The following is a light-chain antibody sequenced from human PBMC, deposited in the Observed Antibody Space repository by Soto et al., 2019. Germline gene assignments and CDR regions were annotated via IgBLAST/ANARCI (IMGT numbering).Light chain of an antibody. CDR2: YDN. CDR3: AAWDDSLNGRV. J-gene: IGLJ1*01. Sequence: QSVLTQQPSASGTPGQRVTSSCSGSNSNIGSNTVNWYQQLPGTAPKLLIYYDNLRPSGVPDRISGSKSGTSASLAISGLQSDDEADYYCAAWDDSLNGRVFGTGTKVTVL. CDR1: NSNIGSNT. V-gene: IGLV1-44*01.